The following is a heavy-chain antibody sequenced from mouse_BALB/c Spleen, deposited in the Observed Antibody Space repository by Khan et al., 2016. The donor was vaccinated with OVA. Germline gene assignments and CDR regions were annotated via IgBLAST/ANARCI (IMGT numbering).Heavy chain of an antibody. Sequence: EVQLQESGGGLVQPGGSLKLSCAASGFTFSNYTMSWVRQTPEKRLEWVASISNGGGTTYYPDTVKGRFTISRDNAKNTLYLQMSSLKSEETAMYYCARLDTLYAMDYWGQGTSVTVSS. CDR2: ISNGGGTT. CDR3: ARLDTLYAMDY. J-gene: IGHJ4*01. V-gene: IGHV5-12-2*01. CDR1: GFTFSNYT.